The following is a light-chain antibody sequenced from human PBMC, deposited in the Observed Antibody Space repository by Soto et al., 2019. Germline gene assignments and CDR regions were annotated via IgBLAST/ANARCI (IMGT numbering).Light chain of an antibody. V-gene: IGKV3-11*01. CDR3: HQRYNWPRVT. CDR1: QSVSNS. J-gene: IGKJ5*01. CDR2: DVS. Sequence: EIVLTQSPATLSLSPGERVTLSCRASQSVSNSLAWYQQKPGHPPRLLIYDVSNRATGIPARFSGSGSGTDFTLTITSMEHEDFAVYFCHQRYNWPRVTFGQGTQLEIK.